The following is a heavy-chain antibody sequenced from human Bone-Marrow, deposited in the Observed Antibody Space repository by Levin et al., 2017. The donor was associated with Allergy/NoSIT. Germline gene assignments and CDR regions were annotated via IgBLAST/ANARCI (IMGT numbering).Heavy chain of an antibody. J-gene: IGHJ4*02. D-gene: IGHD3-10*01. CDR1: GFTFSSYG. CDR2: IWYDGSNK. CDR3: ARDQGVRGVIITLGHPDY. V-gene: IGHV3-33*01. Sequence: GESLKISCAASGFTFSSYGMHWVRQAPGKGLEWVAVIWYDGSNKYYADSVKGRFTISRDNSKNTLYLQMNSLRAEDTAVYYCARDQGVRGVIITLGHPDYWGQGTLVTVSS.